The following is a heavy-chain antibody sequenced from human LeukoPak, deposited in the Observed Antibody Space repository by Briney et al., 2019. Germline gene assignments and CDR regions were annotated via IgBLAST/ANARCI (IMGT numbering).Heavy chain of an antibody. Sequence: SGGSLRLSCAASGFTFSSYAMTWVRQAPGKGLEWVSSFSGSGGSTYYADSVKGRFTISRDNFKNTLYLQMNSLRVEDTAVYYCAKEGVATPNYYYYMDVWGKGTTVTVSS. CDR3: AKEGVATPNYYYYMDV. CDR2: FSGSGGST. J-gene: IGHJ6*03. D-gene: IGHD5-12*01. V-gene: IGHV3-23*01. CDR1: GFTFSSYA.